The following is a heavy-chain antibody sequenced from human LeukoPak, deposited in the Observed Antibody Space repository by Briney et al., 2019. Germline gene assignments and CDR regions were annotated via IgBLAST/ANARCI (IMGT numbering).Heavy chain of an antibody. J-gene: IGHJ4*02. D-gene: IGHD1-26*01. CDR1: GGSISSYY. CDR3: ARGMNSGSSVDY. Sequence: PSETLSLTCAVSGGSISSYYWSWIRQPPGKGLEWIGYIYYSGSTNYNPSLKSRVTISVDTSKNQFSLKLSSVTAADTAVYYCARGMNSGSSVDYWGQGTLVTVSS. CDR2: IYYSGST. V-gene: IGHV4-59*01.